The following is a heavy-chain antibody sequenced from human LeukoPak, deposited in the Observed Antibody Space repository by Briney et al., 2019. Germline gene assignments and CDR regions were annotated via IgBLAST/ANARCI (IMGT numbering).Heavy chain of an antibody. J-gene: IGHJ4*02. CDR3: ATSYYYDSSTSVDY. V-gene: IGHV4-59*01. CDR2: IYYSGST. Sequence: SETLSLTCTVSGGSMSSYYWSWIRQPPGKGLEWIGYIYYSGSTNYNPSLKSRVTISVDTSKNHFSLKLSSVTAADTAVYYCATSYYYDSSTSVDYWGQGTLVTVSS. D-gene: IGHD3-22*01. CDR1: GGSMSSYY.